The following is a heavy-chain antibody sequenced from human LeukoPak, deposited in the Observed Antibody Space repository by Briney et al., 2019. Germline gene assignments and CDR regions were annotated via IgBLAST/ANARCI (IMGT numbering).Heavy chain of an antibody. CDR2: IHTSGST. CDR1: TGSISSYY. Sequence: SETLSLTCTVSTGSISSYYWSWTRQSAGKGLEWIGRIHTSGSTNSNPSLKSRVTMSVDTSKNQFSLKLSSVTAADTAVYYCARDSPYLSVVVTAGYYFDYWGQGTLVTVSS. V-gene: IGHV4-4*07. D-gene: IGHD2-21*02. CDR3: ARDSPYLSVVVTAGYYFDY. J-gene: IGHJ4*02.